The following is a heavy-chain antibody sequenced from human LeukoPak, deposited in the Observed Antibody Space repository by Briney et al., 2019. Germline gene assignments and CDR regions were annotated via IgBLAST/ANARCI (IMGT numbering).Heavy chain of an antibody. J-gene: IGHJ3*02. V-gene: IGHV4-39*07. Sequence: NPSETLSLTCTVSGGSIGTNSNYWDWIRQPPGKGLEWIGTIFYSGSTYYNPSLKSRVTISLDTSKNQFSLRLTSVTAADTAVYYCARDLSHFDVFDKWGLGTMVTVSS. CDR1: GGSIGTNSNY. CDR3: ARDLSHFDVFDK. CDR2: IFYSGST.